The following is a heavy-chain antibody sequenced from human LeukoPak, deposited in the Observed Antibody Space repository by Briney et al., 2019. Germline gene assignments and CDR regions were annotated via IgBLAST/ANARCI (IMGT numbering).Heavy chain of an antibody. CDR3: ARGISYNGRFDY. CDR2: IHYSGST. D-gene: IGHD1-14*01. V-gene: IGHV4-39*07. CDR1: SGSISSSSYY. J-gene: IGHJ4*02. Sequence: MPSETLSLTYTVSSGSISSSSYYWGWIRQPPGKGLEWIGSIHYSGSTYYNPSLKSRATISVDTSKNQFSLKVSSVTAADTAVYYCARGISYNGRFDYWGQGTLVTVSS.